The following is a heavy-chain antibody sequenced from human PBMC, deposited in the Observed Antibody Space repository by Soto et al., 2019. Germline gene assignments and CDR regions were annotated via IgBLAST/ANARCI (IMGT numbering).Heavy chain of an antibody. V-gene: IGHV3-73*01. CDR1: GFTFSGSA. CDR2: IRSKANSYAT. D-gene: IGHD2-15*01. Sequence: GGSLRLSCAASGFTFSGSAMHWVRQASGKGLEWVGRIRSKANSYATAYAASVKGRFTISGDDSKNTAYLQMNSLKTEDTAVYYCTRRRQPYSHYYYYYGMDVWGQGTTVTVSS. J-gene: IGHJ6*02. CDR3: TRRRQPYSHYYYYYGMDV.